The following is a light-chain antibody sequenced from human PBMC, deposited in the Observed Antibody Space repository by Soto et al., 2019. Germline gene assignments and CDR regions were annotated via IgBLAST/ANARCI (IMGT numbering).Light chain of an antibody. Sequence: DIQMTQSPSTLSASVGDRVTITCRASQSISTWLAWYQQKPGRAPKILIYKASSLDSGVPSRFSGSGYGTEFTLTISSLQPDDFATYYCQQYDTYSPWSFGQGTKVEIK. J-gene: IGKJ1*01. CDR3: QQYDTYSPWS. CDR2: KAS. V-gene: IGKV1-5*03. CDR1: QSISTW.